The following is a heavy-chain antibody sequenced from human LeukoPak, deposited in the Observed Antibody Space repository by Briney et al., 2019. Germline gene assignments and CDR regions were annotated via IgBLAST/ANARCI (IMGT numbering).Heavy chain of an antibody. CDR2: INPNSGGT. V-gene: IGHV1-2*02. CDR1: GYTFTGYY. CDR3: AREADPSNPATPIDY. J-gene: IGHJ4*02. Sequence: ASVKVSCKASGYTFTGYYMHWVRQAPGQGLEWMGWINPNSGGTNYAQKFQGRVTMTRDTSISTAYMELSRLRSDDTAVYYCAREADPSNPATPIDYWGQGTLVTVSS. D-gene: IGHD4-23*01.